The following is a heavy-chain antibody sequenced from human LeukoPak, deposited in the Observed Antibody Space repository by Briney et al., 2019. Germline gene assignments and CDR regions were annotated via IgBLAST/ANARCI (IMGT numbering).Heavy chain of an antibody. CDR2: ISSSGGTI. Sequence: AGGSLRLSCSASGFTFSDSYMSWIRQVPGKGLEWISYISSSGGTIYYADSVKGRFTISRDNAKNSLYLQMNSLRAEDTAVYCCAKEGGDWGEGYFDYWGQGTLVTVSS. CDR1: GFTFSDSY. CDR3: AKEGGDWGEGYFDY. D-gene: IGHD3-16*01. V-gene: IGHV3-11*01. J-gene: IGHJ4*02.